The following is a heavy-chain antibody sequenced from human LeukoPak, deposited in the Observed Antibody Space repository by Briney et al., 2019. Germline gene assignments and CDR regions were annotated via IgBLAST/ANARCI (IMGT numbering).Heavy chain of an antibody. J-gene: IGHJ6*03. V-gene: IGHV1-69*06. D-gene: IGHD3-9*01. CDR2: IIPIFGTA. CDR1: GYTFTGYY. CDR3: ARVAAFEYYYYMDV. Sequence: ASVKVSCKASGYTFTGYYMHWVRQAPGQGLEWMGGIIPIFGTANYAQKFQGRVTITADKSTSTAYMELSSLRSEDTAVYYCARVAAFEYYYYMDVWGKGTTVTVSS.